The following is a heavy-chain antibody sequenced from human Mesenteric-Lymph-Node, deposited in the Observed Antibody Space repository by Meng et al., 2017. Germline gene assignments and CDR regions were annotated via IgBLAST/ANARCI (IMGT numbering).Heavy chain of an antibody. Sequence: DSGPGLAMPPGTRPLPCAVPGGSLSSRNWWSWVRQPPGKGLEWIGEIYHSGSTNYNPSLKSRVTISVDESKNQFSLRLSSVTAADTAVYYCARVGAYCGGDCYHPRWGQGTLVTVSS. V-gene: IGHV4-4*03. J-gene: IGHJ4*02. D-gene: IGHD2-21*02. CDR1: GGSLSSRNW. CDR2: IYHSGST. CDR3: ARVGAYCGGDCYHPR.